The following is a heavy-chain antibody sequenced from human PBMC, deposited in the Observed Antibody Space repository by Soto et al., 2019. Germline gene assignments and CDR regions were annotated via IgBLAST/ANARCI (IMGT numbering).Heavy chain of an antibody. V-gene: IGHV3-74*01. J-gene: IGHJ4*02. D-gene: IGHD3-10*01. CDR2: INSVGSST. CDR3: ARDGSGSPYYFDY. Sequence: GGSLRLSCAASGFTFSSYWMHWVRQAPGKGLVWVSRINSVGSSTSYADSVKGRFTISRDNAKNTLYLQMNSLRAEDTAVYYCARDGSGSPYYFDYWGQGTLVTVSS. CDR1: GFTFSSYW.